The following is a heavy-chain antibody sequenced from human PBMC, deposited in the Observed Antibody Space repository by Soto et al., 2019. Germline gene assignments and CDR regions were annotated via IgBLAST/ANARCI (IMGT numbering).Heavy chain of an antibody. CDR3: ARQGGQQPGRRDY. CDR2: IYYSGST. Sequence: QVQLQESGPGLVKPSETLSLTCTVSGGSISSYYWSWIRQPPGKGLEWIGYIYYSGSTNYNPSLKSRVTISVDTSKNQFSLKLSSVTAADTAVYYCARQGGQQPGRRDYWGQGTLVTVSS. CDR1: GGSISSYY. D-gene: IGHD6-13*01. J-gene: IGHJ4*02. V-gene: IGHV4-59*08.